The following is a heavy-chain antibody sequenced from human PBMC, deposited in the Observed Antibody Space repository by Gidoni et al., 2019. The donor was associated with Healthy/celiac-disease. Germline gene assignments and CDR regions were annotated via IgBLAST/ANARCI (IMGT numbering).Heavy chain of an antibody. CDR2: IYYSGST. CDR1: GGSISSGGYY. Sequence: QVQLQESGPGLVKPSQTLSLTCTVSGGSISSGGYYWSWIRQHPGKGLEWIGYIYYSGSTYYNPSLKSRVTISVDTSKNQFSLKLSSVTAADTAVYYCARAESIFGVVIIGRYFDYWGQGTLVTVSS. D-gene: IGHD3-3*01. CDR3: ARAESIFGVVIIGRYFDY. V-gene: IGHV4-31*03. J-gene: IGHJ4*02.